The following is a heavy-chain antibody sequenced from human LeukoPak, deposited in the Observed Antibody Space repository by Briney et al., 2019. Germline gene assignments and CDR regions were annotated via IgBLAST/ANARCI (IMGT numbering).Heavy chain of an antibody. CDR1: GFTFSSYS. J-gene: IGHJ4*02. CDR3: AKKAHSSTWSNFDY. CDR2: ISASGGTT. Sequence: GGSLRLSCAASGFTFSSYSMNWVRQAPGKGLEWVSGISASGGTTYYADSVKGRFTISRDNSKNTLYLQMNSLRAEDTAVYYCAKKAHSSTWSNFDYWGQGTLVTVSS. D-gene: IGHD6-13*01. V-gene: IGHV3-23*01.